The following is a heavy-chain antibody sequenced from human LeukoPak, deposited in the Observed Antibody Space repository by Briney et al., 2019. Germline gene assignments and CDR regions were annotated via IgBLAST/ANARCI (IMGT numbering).Heavy chain of an antibody. D-gene: IGHD3-10*01. V-gene: IGHV4-31*03. CDR2: IYSSGAT. J-gene: IGHJ4*02. Sequence: SQTLSLTCTVSGGSIRSVGYYWSWIRQHPGKGLEWIGYIYSSGATDYNPSLKSRVTISVDTSKNQFSLKLSSVTAADTAVYYCARVGARWFEHTAPDYWGQGTLVTVSS. CDR1: GGSIRSVGYY. CDR3: ARVGARWFEHTAPDY.